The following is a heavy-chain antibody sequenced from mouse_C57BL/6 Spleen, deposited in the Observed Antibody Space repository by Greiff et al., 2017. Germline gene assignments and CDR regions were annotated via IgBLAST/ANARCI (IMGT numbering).Heavy chain of an antibody. CDR3: ARTLNSYAMDY. V-gene: IGHV1-80*01. J-gene: IGHJ4*01. Sequence: VQLQQSGAELVKPGASVKISCKASGYAFSSYWMNWVKQRPGKGLEWIGLIYPGNGATNYNGKFKGKATLTADKSSSTAYMQLNSLTSEDSAVYCCARTLNSYAMDYWGQGTSVTVSS. CDR2: IYPGNGAT. CDR1: GYAFSSYW. D-gene: IGHD1-3*01.